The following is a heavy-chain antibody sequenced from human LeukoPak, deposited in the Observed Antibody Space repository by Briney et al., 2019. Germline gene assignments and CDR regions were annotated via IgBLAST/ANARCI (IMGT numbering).Heavy chain of an antibody. Sequence: GASVKVSCKASGYTFTSYGISWVRQAPGQGLEWMGWINTNTGNPTYAQGFTGRFVFSLDTSVSTAYLRISSLKAEDTAVYYCAREGGLYSSSSSWGLFDYWGQGTLVTVSS. CDR2: INTNTGNP. D-gene: IGHD6-6*01. V-gene: IGHV7-4-1*02. CDR3: AREGGLYSSSSSWGLFDY. J-gene: IGHJ4*02. CDR1: GYTFTSYG.